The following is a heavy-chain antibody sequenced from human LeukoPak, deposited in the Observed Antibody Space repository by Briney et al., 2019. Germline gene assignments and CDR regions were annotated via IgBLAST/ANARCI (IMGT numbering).Heavy chain of an antibody. CDR3: ARAGPSYNWFDP. CDR1: GFTFSSYN. V-gene: IGHV3-21*01. CDR2: ISSSSSYI. J-gene: IGHJ5*02. D-gene: IGHD3-16*02. Sequence: GGSLRLSCAASGFTFSSYNMNWVRQAPGKGLEWVSSISSSSSYIYYADSVKGRFTISRDNAKNSLYLQMNSLRAEDTAVYYCARAGPSYNWFDPWGQGTLVAASS.